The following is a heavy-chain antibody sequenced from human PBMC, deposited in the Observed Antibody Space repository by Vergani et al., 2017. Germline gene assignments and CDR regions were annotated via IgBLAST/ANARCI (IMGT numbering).Heavy chain of an antibody. Sequence: QVQLQESGPGLVKSSETLSLTCSVSFDSIRNLYCNSIRQPPGKGLEWIGYIYYSGSTYYNPSLKSRVTISVDTSKNQFSLKLSSVTAADTAVYYCARVRRDDSSGYYYYYGMDVWGQGTTVTVSS. D-gene: IGHD3-22*01. V-gene: IGHV4-30-4*08. CDR3: ARVRRDDSSGYYYYYGMDV. CDR1: FDSIRNLY. J-gene: IGHJ6*02. CDR2: IYYSGST.